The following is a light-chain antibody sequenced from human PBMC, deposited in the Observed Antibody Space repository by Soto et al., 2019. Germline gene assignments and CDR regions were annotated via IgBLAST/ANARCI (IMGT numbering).Light chain of an antibody. CDR1: QSISNF. CDR2: AAS. V-gene: IGKV1-39*01. CDR3: QQYHYSVLT. Sequence: DIQMTQSPSSLSASVGDRVTITCRASQSISNFLNWYQHKPGKAPKVLISAASTLRSGVPSRFSGSGSGTDFTLTISSLQPDDSATYYCQQYHYSVLTFDGGTTVEIK. J-gene: IGKJ4*01.